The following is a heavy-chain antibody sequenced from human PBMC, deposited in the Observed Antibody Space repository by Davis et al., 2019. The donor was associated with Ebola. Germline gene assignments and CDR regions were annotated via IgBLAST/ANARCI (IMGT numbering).Heavy chain of an antibody. V-gene: IGHV4-59*01. Sequence: MPSETLSLSCTVSGGPISSYYWSWIRQPPGKGLEWIGYIYYSGSTNYNPSLKSRVTISVDTSKNQFSLKLSSVTATDTAVYYCARSPFPGGIDYWGQGTLVTVSS. J-gene: IGHJ4*02. CDR2: IYYSGST. D-gene: IGHD2/OR15-2a*01. CDR3: ARSPFPGGIDY. CDR1: GGPISSYY.